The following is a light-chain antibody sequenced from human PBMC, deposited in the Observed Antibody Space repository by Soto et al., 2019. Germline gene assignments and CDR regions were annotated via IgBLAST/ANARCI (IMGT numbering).Light chain of an antibody. CDR2: DVS. J-gene: IGLJ1*01. CDR1: SSDVGSYNY. CDR3: SSFTTSATQV. Sequence: QSALAQPASVSGSPGQSITISCTGTSSDVGSYNYVSWYQQCAGKAPKLIIYDVSGRPSGVSNRFSGSKSGNTASLTISGLQAEDEADYYCSSFTTSATQVFGTGTTVTVL. V-gene: IGLV2-14*03.